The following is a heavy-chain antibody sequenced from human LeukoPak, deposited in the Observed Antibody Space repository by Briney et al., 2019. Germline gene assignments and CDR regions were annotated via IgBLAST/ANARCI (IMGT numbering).Heavy chain of an antibody. CDR3: ASINVDSSGSYNFDY. J-gene: IGHJ4*02. Sequence: PSQTLSLTCTVSGGSISSGSYYWSWIRQPPGKGLEWIGYIYYSGSTNYNPSLKSRVTISVDTSKNQFSLKLSSVTAADTAVFYCASINVDSSGSYNFDYWGQGTLVTVSS. CDR1: GGSISSGSYY. V-gene: IGHV4-61*01. CDR2: IYYSGST. D-gene: IGHD6-19*01.